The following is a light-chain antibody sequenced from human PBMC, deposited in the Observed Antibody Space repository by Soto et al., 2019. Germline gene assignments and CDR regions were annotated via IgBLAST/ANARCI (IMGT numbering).Light chain of an antibody. J-gene: IGKJ5*01. CDR1: KGISSG. CDR3: QQANSFPIT. V-gene: IGKV1-12*01. Sequence: IKMTQPQFSVSASVGARSPFLCRASKGISSGLAGYQQKLGKALKLLIYAASSLQSGVPSRFSGSGSGTDFTLTISSLQPEDFATYYCQQANSFPITFGQGTRLEIK. CDR2: AAS.